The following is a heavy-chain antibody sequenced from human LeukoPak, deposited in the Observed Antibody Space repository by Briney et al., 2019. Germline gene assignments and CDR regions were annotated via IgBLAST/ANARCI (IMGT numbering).Heavy chain of an antibody. J-gene: IGHJ4*02. Sequence: ASVKVSCKVSGYTLTELSMHWVRQAPGKGLEWMGIFDPKDGETVYAQKFQGRVTMTEDTSTDTVYMELSSLTYEDTVVYYCATGVQRWGYFDYWGQGTLVTVSS. CDR1: GYTLTELS. V-gene: IGHV1-24*01. D-gene: IGHD4-23*01. CDR3: ATGVQRWGYFDY. CDR2: FDPKDGET.